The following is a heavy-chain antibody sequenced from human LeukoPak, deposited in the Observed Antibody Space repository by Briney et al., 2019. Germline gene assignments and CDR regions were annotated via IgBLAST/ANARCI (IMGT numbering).Heavy chain of an antibody. D-gene: IGHD3-10*01. Sequence: GGSLRLSCSAAGFSFSSHGMSWVRQAPWKGPEWVSSISSGSDYTFYADSVKGRFTISRDNSKNTLYLQMNSLRAGDTAIYHCAKIGVIGNWYYDVWGRGTLVTVSS. CDR3: AKIGVIGNWYYDV. V-gene: IGHV3-23*01. CDR2: ISSGSDYT. CDR1: GFSFSSHG. J-gene: IGHJ2*01.